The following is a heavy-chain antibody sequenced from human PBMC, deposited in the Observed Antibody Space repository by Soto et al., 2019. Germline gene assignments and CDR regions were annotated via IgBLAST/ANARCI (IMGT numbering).Heavy chain of an antibody. V-gene: IGHV4-59*01. CDR3: ARGADYGDRYYFDY. D-gene: IGHD4-17*01. Sequence: SETLSLTCTVSGGSISSYYWSCIRQPPGKGLEWIGYIYYSGSTNYNPSLKSRVTISVDTSKNQFSLKLSSVTAADTAVYYCARGADYGDRYYFDYWGQGTLVTVSS. J-gene: IGHJ4*02. CDR1: GGSISSYY. CDR2: IYYSGST.